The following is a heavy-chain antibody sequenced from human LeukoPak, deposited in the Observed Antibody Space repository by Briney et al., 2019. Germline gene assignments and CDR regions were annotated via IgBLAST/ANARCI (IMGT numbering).Heavy chain of an antibody. D-gene: IGHD2-21*02. V-gene: IGHV3-48*01. CDR2: ISSSSSTI. CDR3: ARGGDWRFDY. J-gene: IGHJ4*02. Sequence: GGSLRLSCAASGFTFSSYSMNWVRQAPGKGLEWVSYISSSSSTIYYADSVKGRFTISRDNAKNSLYLQMNSLRAEDTAVYYCARGGDWRFDYWGQGTLVTVSS. CDR1: GFTFSSYS.